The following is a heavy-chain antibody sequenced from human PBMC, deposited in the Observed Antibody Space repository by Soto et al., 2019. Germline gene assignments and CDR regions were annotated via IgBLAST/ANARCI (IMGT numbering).Heavy chain of an antibody. D-gene: IGHD3-3*01. CDR3: ARGQRFSDWFDP. V-gene: IGHV4-4*07. CDR2: IYSSGST. J-gene: IGHJ5*02. CDR1: GGAISGYY. Sequence: KTSETLSLTCTVTGGAISGYYWTWMRQSAGGGLEWIGRIYSSGSTNYNPSLKSRVTISLDTSMNHFSLRLSSVTAADTAVYYCARGQRFSDWFDPWGQGTLVTAPQ.